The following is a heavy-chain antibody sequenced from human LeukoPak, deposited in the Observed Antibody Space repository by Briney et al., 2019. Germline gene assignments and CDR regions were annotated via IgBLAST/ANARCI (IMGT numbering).Heavy chain of an antibody. CDR3: ASGLNHDSGGYYRDY. J-gene: IGHJ4*02. CDR2: ISTSSSTI. CDR1: GFTFSTYS. Sequence: GGSLRLSCAASGFTFSTYSMNWVRQARGKGLEWVSYISTSSSTIYYADSVRGRFTISRDNAKNSLYLQMNSLRAEDTAVYYCASGLNHDSGGYYRDYWGQGTLVTVSS. V-gene: IGHV3-48*01. D-gene: IGHD3-22*01.